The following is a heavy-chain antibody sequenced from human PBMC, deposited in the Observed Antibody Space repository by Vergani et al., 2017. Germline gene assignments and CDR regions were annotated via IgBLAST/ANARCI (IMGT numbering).Heavy chain of an antibody. CDR1: GGSVSSAGYY. CDR3: ASHTGYCSSTSCRSLDY. V-gene: IGHV4-61*10. Sequence: QVQLQESGPGLVKPSETLSLTCTVSGGSVSSAGYYWSWIRQPAGKGLEWIGYIYYSGRTNYNPSLNSRVTISVDTSKNQFSLKLSSVTAADTAVYYCASHTGYCSSTSCRSLDYWGQGTLVTVSS. D-gene: IGHD2-2*01. CDR2: IYYSGRT. J-gene: IGHJ4*02.